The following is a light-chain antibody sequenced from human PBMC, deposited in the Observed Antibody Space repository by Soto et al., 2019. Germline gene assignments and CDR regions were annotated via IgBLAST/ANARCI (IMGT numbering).Light chain of an antibody. V-gene: IGLV1-47*01. J-gene: IGLJ3*02. CDR2: RND. Sequence: QSVLTQPPSASGTPGQRVTISCSGSSSNIGSNDGFWYQHLPGTAPKLLIYRNDQRPSGVPDRFSGSKSGTSASLAISGLRSEDEAEYYCAAWDDRLSGRMFGGGTKLTVL. CDR1: SSNIGSND. CDR3: AAWDDRLSGRM.